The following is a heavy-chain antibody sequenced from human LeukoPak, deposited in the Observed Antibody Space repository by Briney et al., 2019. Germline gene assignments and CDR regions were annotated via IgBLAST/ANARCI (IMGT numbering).Heavy chain of an antibody. J-gene: IGHJ4*02. CDR3: TRDPRRLDY. V-gene: IGHV3-11*05. Sequence: GGSLRLSYVVSGFTFTDYYMTWVRQAPGKGLEWLSYISGNSADINYLDSVRGRFTISRDNAKNSLYLQMNSLRVEDTAVYYCTRDPRRLDYLGQGTLVTVSS. CDR1: GFTFTDYY. CDR2: ISGNSADI.